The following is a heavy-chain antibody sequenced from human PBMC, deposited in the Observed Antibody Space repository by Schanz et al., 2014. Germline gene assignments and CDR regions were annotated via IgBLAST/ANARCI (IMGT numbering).Heavy chain of an antibody. D-gene: IGHD3-10*01. CDR1: GFTFSSYA. V-gene: IGHV3-23*04. CDR2: ISGSGGST. CDR3: RLWFGELYYGMDV. Sequence: EVQLVESGGGLVQPGGSLRFSCAASGFTFSSYAMSWVRQAPGKGLEWVSAISGSGGSTYYADSVKGRFTISRDNSKNTLYLQMNSLRAEDTAVYYCRLWFGELYYGMDVWGQGTTXTVSS. J-gene: IGHJ6*02.